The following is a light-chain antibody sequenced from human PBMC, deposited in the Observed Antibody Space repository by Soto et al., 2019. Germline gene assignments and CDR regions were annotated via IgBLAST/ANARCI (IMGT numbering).Light chain of an antibody. CDR2: GAS. J-gene: IGKJ2*01. CDR3: QQANSFPFI. CDR1: RDISTW. V-gene: IGKV1D-12*01. Sequence: DIQMTQSPSSVSASVGDGVTITCRASRDISTWLAWYQQKPGKAPKLLIYGASNLQSGVPSRFSGRGSGTDFTLTISSLQPEDFGTYYCQQANSFPFIFAQGTKVDIK.